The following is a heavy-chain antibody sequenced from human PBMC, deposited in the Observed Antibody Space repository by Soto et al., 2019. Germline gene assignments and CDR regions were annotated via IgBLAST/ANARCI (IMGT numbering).Heavy chain of an antibody. Sequence: SETLPLTCAVSGVSIVSPNWWTWVRQAPGKGLEWIGEMWPSGGTTYNPSLRNRVTISVDNSKNHLSLTLTSVTAADTAIYYCARCLHCSNGGRFDPWGQGALVTVSS. CDR2: MWPSGGT. CDR3: ARCLHCSNGGRFDP. D-gene: IGHD2-8*01. CDR1: GVSIVSPNW. V-gene: IGHV4-4*02. J-gene: IGHJ5*02.